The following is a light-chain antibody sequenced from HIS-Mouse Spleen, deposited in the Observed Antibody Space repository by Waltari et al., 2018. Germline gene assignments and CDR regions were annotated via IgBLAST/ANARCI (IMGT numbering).Light chain of an antibody. V-gene: IGLV3-21*03. CDR3: QVWDSSSDHVV. J-gene: IGLJ2*01. Sequence: SYVLTQPPSVSVAPGKTARITCGGNHIGSESGHWYQQKPGQAPVLVVYDDSDRPSGIPERFSGSNSGNTATLTISRVEAGDEADYYCQVWDSSSDHVVFGGGTKLTVL. CDR2: DDS. CDR1: HIGSES.